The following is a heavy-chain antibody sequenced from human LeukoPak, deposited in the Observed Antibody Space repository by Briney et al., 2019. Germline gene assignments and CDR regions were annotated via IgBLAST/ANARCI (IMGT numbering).Heavy chain of an antibody. CDR2: ISYSG. J-gene: IGHJ4*02. D-gene: IGHD3-22*01. CDR3: ARLKYESSGYFWDY. CDR1: GGSFSSGSYS. Sequence: SETLSLTCTVSGGSFSSGSYSWGWIRQPPGEGLEWIGSISYSGSRVTISVDTSKNQFSLKLSSVTAADTAVYYCARLKYESSGYFWDYWGQGTLVTVSS. V-gene: IGHV4-39*01.